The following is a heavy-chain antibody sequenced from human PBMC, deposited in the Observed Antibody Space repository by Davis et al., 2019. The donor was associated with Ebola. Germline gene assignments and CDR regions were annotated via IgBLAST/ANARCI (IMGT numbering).Heavy chain of an antibody. CDR3: TTVSITMVRGVIHGWFDP. CDR2: IKSKTDGGTT. CDR1: GFTFSNAW. V-gene: IGHV3-15*01. Sequence: GESLKISCAASGFTFSNAWMSWVRQAPGKGLEWVGRIKSKTDGGTTDYAAPVKGRFTISRDDSKNTLYLQMNSLKTEDTAVYYCTTVSITMVRGVIHGWFDPWGQGTLVTVSS. J-gene: IGHJ5*02. D-gene: IGHD3-10*01.